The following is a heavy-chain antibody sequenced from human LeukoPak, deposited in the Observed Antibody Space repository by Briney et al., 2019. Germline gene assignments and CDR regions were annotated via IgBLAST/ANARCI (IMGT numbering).Heavy chain of an antibody. Sequence: LGGSLRLSCAASGFTFSSYGMHWVRQAPGKGLEWVAVISYDGSNKYYADSVKGRFTISRDNSKNTLYLQMNSLRAEDTAVYYCAKLSAGTTPFDYWGQGTLVTVSS. CDR3: AKLSAGTTPFDY. J-gene: IGHJ4*02. CDR2: ISYDGSNK. D-gene: IGHD3-16*02. CDR1: GFTFSSYG. V-gene: IGHV3-30*18.